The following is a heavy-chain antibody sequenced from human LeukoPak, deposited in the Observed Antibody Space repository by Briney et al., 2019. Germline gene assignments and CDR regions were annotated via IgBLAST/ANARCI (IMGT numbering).Heavy chain of an antibody. Sequence: SETLSLTCTVSGGSISSGSYYWSWIRQPAGKGLEWIGRIYTSGSTNYNPSLKSRVTISVDTSKNQFSLKLSSVTAADTAVYYCARDALVWGVNDYYYYYMDVWGKGTTVTISS. CDR1: GGSISSGSYY. J-gene: IGHJ6*03. CDR3: ARDALVWGVNDYYYYYMDV. V-gene: IGHV4-61*02. CDR2: IYTSGST. D-gene: IGHD3-16*01.